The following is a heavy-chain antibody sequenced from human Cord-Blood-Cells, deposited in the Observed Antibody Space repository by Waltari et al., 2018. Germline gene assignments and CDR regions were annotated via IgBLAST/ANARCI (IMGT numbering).Heavy chain of an antibody. CDR3: ARAVDYGDYDYYYGMDV. CDR1: GGTFSSYA. V-gene: IGHV1-69*01. Sequence: QVQLVQSGAEVKKPGSSVQVSCKASGGTFSSYAIRWVRQAPGQGLEWMGGIIPIFGTANYAQKFQGRVTITADESTSTAYMELSSLRSEDTAVYYCARAVDYGDYDYYYGMDVWGQGTTVTVSS. D-gene: IGHD4-17*01. J-gene: IGHJ6*02. CDR2: IIPIFGTA.